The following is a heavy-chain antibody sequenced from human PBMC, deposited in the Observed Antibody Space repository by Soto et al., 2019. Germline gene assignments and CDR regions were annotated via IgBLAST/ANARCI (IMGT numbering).Heavy chain of an antibody. CDR3: ARGDSGYVWFNEI. CDR2: IIPVFATT. J-gene: IGHJ4*02. V-gene: IGHV1-69*13. Sequence: SVKVSCKASGGLFSTYAISWVRQAPGQGLEWMGGIIPVFATTYYAEKFEGRVTITADESTNTAYMELSSLRSEDTAMYYCARGDSGYVWFNEIWGQGTPVTVSA. D-gene: IGHD3-22*01. CDR1: GGLFSTYA.